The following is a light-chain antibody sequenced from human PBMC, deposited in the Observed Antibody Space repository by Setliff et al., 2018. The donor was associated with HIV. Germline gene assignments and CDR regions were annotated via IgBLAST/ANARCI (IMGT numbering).Light chain of an antibody. J-gene: IGKJ4*01. CDR2: GAS. Sequence: ETVMTQSPATLSVSPGERATLSCRASQSLSSDLAWYQQKPGQAPRLLIYGASSRATGIPARFSGSGSGTEFTLTISSLQSEDFAVYYCQQYNNWPLTFGGGTKVDIK. V-gene: IGKV3-15*01. CDR3: QQYNNWPLT. CDR1: QSLSSD.